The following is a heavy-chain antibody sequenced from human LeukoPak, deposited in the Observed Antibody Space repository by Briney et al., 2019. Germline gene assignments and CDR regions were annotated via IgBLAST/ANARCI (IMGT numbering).Heavy chain of an antibody. D-gene: IGHD3-10*01. CDR1: GGSISNHY. V-gene: IGHV4-4*07. Sequence: SETLSLTCTVSGGSISNHYWNWVRQPAGKGLEWIGRIYGGGAAIYNPSLKSRVTMSVDTSKNQFSLELRSVTAADTAVYFCARAMPGSGTSVDYWGQGTLVTVSS. CDR2: IYGGGAA. CDR3: ARAMPGSGTSVDY. J-gene: IGHJ4*02.